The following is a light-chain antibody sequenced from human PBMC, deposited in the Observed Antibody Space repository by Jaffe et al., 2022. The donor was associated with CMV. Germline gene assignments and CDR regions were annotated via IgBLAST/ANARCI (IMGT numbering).Light chain of an antibody. Sequence: DIQMTQSPSSLSASVGDRVTITCRASQSISSHLNWYQQKPGKAPKLMIFAASSLLSGVPSRFSGSGSGTDFTLTISSLQPEDFATYYCQQSYTTPYTFGQGTKLEIK. CDR2: AAS. CDR3: QQSYTTPYT. V-gene: IGKV1-39*01. J-gene: IGKJ2*01. CDR1: QSISSH.